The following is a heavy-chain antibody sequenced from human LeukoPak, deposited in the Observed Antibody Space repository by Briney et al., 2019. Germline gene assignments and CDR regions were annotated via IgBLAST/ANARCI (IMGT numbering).Heavy chain of an antibody. CDR1: GFSFSSYA. Sequence: PGGSLRLSCAASGFSFSSYAMSWVRQAPGKGLEWVSAISGSGGSTYYADSVKGRFTISRDNSKNTLYLQMNSLRAEDTAVYYCAKSQLVVVPAAISDYWGQGTLVTVSS. CDR3: AKSQLVVVPAAISDY. J-gene: IGHJ4*02. V-gene: IGHV3-23*01. CDR2: ISGSGGST. D-gene: IGHD2-2*01.